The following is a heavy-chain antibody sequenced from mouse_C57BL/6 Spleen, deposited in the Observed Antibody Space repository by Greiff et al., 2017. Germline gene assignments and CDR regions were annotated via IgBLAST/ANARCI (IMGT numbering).Heavy chain of an antibody. V-gene: IGHV1-69*01. J-gene: IGHJ4*01. Sequence: QVQLQQPGAELVMPGASVKLSCKASGYTFTSYWMHWVKQRPGQGLEWIGEIDPSDSYTNYNQKFKGKSTLTVDKSSSTAYMQLSSLTSEDSAVYYCARWGDYDPDYAMDYWGQGTSVTVSS. CDR2: IDPSDSYT. D-gene: IGHD2-4*01. CDR3: ARWGDYDPDYAMDY. CDR1: GYTFTSYW.